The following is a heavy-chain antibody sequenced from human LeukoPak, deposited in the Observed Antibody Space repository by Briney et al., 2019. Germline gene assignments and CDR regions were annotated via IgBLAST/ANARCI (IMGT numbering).Heavy chain of an antibody. Sequence: GGSLRLSCAASGFSFSSYWMHWVRQAPGKGLVWVSRISSDGSIINYADSVKGRFTISRDNAKNTLYLQMNSLRVEDTAVYYCARPAVAGLRAGGYDYWGQGTLVTVSS. CDR1: GFSFSSYW. CDR2: ISSDGSII. D-gene: IGHD6-19*01. V-gene: IGHV3-74*01. CDR3: ARPAVAGLRAGGYDY. J-gene: IGHJ4*02.